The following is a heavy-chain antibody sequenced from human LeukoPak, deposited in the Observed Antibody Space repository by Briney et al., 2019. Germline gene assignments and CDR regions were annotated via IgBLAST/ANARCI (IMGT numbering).Heavy chain of an antibody. Sequence: GGSLRLSCAASGFIFSSYEMNWVPQAPGKGLEWVSYISSSGSTIYYADSVKGGFTISRDNAKNSLYLQMNSLRAEDTAVYYCARDDSYGLDYWRQGTLVTVSS. CDR1: GFIFSSYE. CDR2: ISSSGSTI. J-gene: IGHJ4*02. CDR3: ARDDSYGLDY. D-gene: IGHD5-18*01. V-gene: IGHV3-48*03.